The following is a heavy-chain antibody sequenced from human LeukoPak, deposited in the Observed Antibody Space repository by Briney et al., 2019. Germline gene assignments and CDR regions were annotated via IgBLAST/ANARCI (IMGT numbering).Heavy chain of an antibody. Sequence: ASVKVSCKASGYTFTSYGISWVRQAPGQGLEWMGWISAYNGNTNYAQKLQGRVTMTTDTSTSTAYMELRSLRSDDTAVYYCARGTAMVMDRGYYMDAWGKGTTVTVSS. CDR3: ARGTAMVMDRGYYMDA. V-gene: IGHV1-18*01. CDR2: ISAYNGNT. D-gene: IGHD5-18*01. J-gene: IGHJ6*03. CDR1: GYTFTSYG.